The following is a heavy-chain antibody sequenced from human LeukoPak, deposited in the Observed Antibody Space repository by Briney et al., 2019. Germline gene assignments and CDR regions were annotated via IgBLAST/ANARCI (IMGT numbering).Heavy chain of an antibody. CDR3: VRLFRNWSDGGVDL. CDR1: GYSFSKYW. J-gene: IGHJ4*02. V-gene: IGHV5-51*01. CDR2: IYPADSDT. Sequence: GESLKISCQASGYSFSKYWIGWVRQMSGKGLEWMGIIYPADSDTTYSPYSEGRVTISADTSITTTYLQWSSLQASDTAMYYCVRLFRNWSDGGVDLRGQGTLVTVSS. D-gene: IGHD1-1*01.